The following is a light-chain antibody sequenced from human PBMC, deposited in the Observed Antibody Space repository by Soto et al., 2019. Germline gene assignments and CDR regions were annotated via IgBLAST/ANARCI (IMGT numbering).Light chain of an antibody. V-gene: IGKV3-11*01. CDR1: QSISSY. Sequence: EIVLTQSPATLSLSPGERVTLSCRASQSISSYLAWYQQKPGQPPRLLMYDASDRAAGIPARFSGSGSGTDFTLTISSLEPEDFAVYFCQQRSNWPPVTFGGGTKVEIK. CDR3: QQRSNWPPVT. J-gene: IGKJ4*01. CDR2: DAS.